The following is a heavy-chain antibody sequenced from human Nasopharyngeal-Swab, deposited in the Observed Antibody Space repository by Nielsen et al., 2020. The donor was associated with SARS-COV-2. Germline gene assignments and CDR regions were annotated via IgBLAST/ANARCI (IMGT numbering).Heavy chain of an antibody. CDR3: ARRDYDFWSGFNGYYYGMDV. CDR1: GGSISSGSYY. Sequence: SETLSLTCTVSGGSISSGSYYWSWIRQPAGKGLEWIGHIYINGSTNYNPSLKSRVSISADTSKNQFSLKLSSVTAADTAVYYCARRDYDFWSGFNGYYYGMDVWGQGTTVTVSS. CDR2: IYINGST. D-gene: IGHD3-3*01. V-gene: IGHV4-61*09. J-gene: IGHJ6*02.